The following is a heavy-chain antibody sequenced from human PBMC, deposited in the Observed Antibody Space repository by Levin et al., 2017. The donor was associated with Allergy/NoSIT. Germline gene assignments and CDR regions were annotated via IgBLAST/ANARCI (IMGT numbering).Heavy chain of an antibody. CDR3: AKKQGGTSGFSFDV. Sequence: AGGSLRLSCAASGFTFSDYAMTWVRQPPGKGLEWVSDITGGGFNTYYGDSVKGRFTVSRDNSKNTLYLEMNSLRAEDTAVYYCAKKQGGTSGFSFDVWGQGTMVTVSS. D-gene: IGHD1-1*01. CDR1: GFTFSDYA. V-gene: IGHV3-23*02. J-gene: IGHJ3*01. CDR2: ITGGGFNT.